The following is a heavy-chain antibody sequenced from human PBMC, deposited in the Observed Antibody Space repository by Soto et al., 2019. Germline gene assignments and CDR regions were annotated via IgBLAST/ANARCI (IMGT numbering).Heavy chain of an antibody. CDR1: GYTFTSYG. J-gene: IGHJ4*02. D-gene: IGHD2-15*01. CDR3: ARAQPIEHRHGIDY. V-gene: IGHV1-18*01. CDR2: ISAYNGNT. Sequence: ASVKVSCKASGYTFTSYGISWVRQAPGQGLEWMGWISAYNGNTNYAQKLQGRVTMTTDTSTSTAYMELRSLRSDDTAVYYCARAQPIEHRHGIDYWGQGTLVTVSS.